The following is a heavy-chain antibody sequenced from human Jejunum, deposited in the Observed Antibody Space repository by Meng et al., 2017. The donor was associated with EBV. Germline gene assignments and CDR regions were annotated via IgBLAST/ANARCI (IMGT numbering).Heavy chain of an antibody. J-gene: IGHJ4*02. Sequence: HVQLVPAGAEVKKPGASVKLSCKASGSTFTNYPIHWVRQAAGQRPEWMGCINPGNGETEFSQKFQGRVTITRDTSATTAYMELTSLRSEDTAVYYCASRPGFNIGPFDYWGQGTLVTVSS. CDR3: ASRPGFNIGPFDY. CDR1: GSTFTNYP. CDR2: INPGNGET. D-gene: IGHD3/OR15-3a*01. V-gene: IGHV1-3*01.